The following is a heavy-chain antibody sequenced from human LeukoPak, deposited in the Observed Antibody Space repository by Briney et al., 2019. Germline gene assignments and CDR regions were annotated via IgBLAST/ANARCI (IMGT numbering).Heavy chain of an antibody. Sequence: SGPTLVNPTQTLTLTCTFSGFSLTTSGVCVSWIRQPPGKALEWLALIDWDDDKSYSTSLKTRLTISKDTSKNQVVLTMTNMDPVDTATYYCARGSSHGFDYWGQGTLVTVSS. CDR3: ARGSSHGFDY. J-gene: IGHJ4*02. CDR2: IDWDDDK. V-gene: IGHV2-70*01. CDR1: GFSLTTSGVC.